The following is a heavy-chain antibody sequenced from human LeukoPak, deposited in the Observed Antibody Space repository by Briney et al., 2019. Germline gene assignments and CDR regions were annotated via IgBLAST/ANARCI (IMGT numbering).Heavy chain of an antibody. CDR3: ARGYPLSTTAAGTYFQH. V-gene: IGHV1-2*02. CDR2: INPNSGGT. Sequence: SVKVSCKASGYTFSGYYMHWVRQAPGQGLEWMGWINPNSGGTNYAKKFQGRVTMTRDTSISTAYMELSRLRSDDTAVYYCARGYPLSTTAAGTYFQHWGQGTLVTVSS. J-gene: IGHJ1*01. CDR1: GYTFSGYY. D-gene: IGHD6-13*01.